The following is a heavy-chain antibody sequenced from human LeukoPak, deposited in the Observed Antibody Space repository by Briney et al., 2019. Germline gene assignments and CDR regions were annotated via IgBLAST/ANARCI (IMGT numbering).Heavy chain of an antibody. CDR3: ARELYYYDSSDYPPLEAFDI. CDR2: TYYRSKWYN. Sequence: SQTLSLTCAISGDSVSSNSAAWNWIRQSPSRGLEWLGRTYYRSKWYNDYAVSVKSRITINPDTSKNQFSLQLNSVTPEDTAVYYCARELYYYDSSDYPPLEAFDIWGQGTMVTVSS. V-gene: IGHV6-1*01. D-gene: IGHD3-22*01. J-gene: IGHJ3*02. CDR1: GDSVSSNSAA.